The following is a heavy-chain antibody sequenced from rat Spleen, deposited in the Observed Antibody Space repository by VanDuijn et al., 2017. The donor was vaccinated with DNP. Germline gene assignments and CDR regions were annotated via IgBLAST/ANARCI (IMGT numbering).Heavy chain of an antibody. J-gene: IGHJ2*01. V-gene: IGHV2-19*01. CDR2: IRSDEST. D-gene: IGHD1-7*01. CDR1: GFSLTDFS. CDR3: TRDMTY. Sequence: QVQLKESGPGLVQPSQTLSLTCTVSGFSLTDFSVHWVRQPPGKGLEWMGRIRSDESTDYNSALKSRLTISRDTSKSQVFLKMNSLETEDTAIYFCTRDMTYWGPGVMVTVSS.